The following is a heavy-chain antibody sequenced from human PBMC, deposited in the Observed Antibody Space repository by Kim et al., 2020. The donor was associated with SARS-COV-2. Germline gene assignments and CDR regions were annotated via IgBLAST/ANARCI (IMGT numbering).Heavy chain of an antibody. CDR1: GGSISSGGYY. Sequence: SETLSLTCTVSGGSISSGGYYWSWIRQHPGKGLEWIGYIYYSGSTYYNPYLKSRVTISVDTSKNQFSLKLSSVTAADTAVYYCARKRGSAFDIWGQGTMVTVSS. D-gene: IGHD3-10*01. J-gene: IGHJ3*02. CDR2: IYYSGST. CDR3: ARKRGSAFDI. V-gene: IGHV4-31*03.